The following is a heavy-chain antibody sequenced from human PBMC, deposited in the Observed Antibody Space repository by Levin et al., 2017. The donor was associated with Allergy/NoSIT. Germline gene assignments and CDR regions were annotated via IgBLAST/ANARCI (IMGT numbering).Heavy chain of an antibody. CDR1: GFTFDDYS. V-gene: IGHV3-49*03. J-gene: IGHJ4*02. CDR3: TRGAADMLDY. Sequence: SCTASGFTFDDYSMSWIRQAPGKGPEWVGFISSKSYGAATDYAASVKGRFAISKDASKSIAYLQMNSLKTEDTAVYYCTRGAADMLDYWGQGTLVTVSS. D-gene: IGHD2-15*01. CDR2: ISSKSYGAAT.